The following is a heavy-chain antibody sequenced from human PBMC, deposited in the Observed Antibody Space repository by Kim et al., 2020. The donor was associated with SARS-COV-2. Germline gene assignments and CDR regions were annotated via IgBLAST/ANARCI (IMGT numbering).Heavy chain of an antibody. Sequence: SETLSLICTVSGGAISSSGYSWTWIRQHPGKGLEWIGYKFYSGTTNYNPSLRSRAIVSLDTSKNQFSLKLTSVTAADTAIYYCARIPLAASWGFFDSWG. CDR2: KFYSGTT. CDR3: ARIPLAASWGFFDS. J-gene: IGHJ4*01. D-gene: IGHD6-13*01. CDR1: GGAISSSGYS. V-gene: IGHV4-31*03.